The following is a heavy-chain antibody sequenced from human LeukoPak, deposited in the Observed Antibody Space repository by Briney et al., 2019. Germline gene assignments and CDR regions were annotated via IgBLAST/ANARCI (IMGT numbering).Heavy chain of an antibody. D-gene: IGHD6-19*01. CDR3: ARHGIAVAGTLPWFDP. V-gene: IGHV4-39*01. CDR1: GGSISSSSYY. J-gene: IGHJ5*02. CDR2: IYYSGST. Sequence: SETLSLTCTVSGGSISSSSYYWGWIRQPPGKGLEWIGSIYYSGSTYYNPSLKSRVTISVDTSKNQFSLKLSSVTAADTAVYYCARHGIAVAGTLPWFDPWGQGTLVTVSS.